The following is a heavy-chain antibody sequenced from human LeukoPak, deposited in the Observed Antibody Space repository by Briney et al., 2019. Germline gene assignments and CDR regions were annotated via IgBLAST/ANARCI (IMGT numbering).Heavy chain of an antibody. CDR2: IWYDGSNK. V-gene: IGHV3-33*01. J-gene: IGHJ4*02. D-gene: IGHD6-19*01. CDR1: GFTFSSYG. CDR3: ARAGQWLAPGGVDY. Sequence: GRSLRLSCAASGFTFSSYGMHWVRQAPGEGLEWVAVIWYDGSNKYYADSVKGRFTISRDNSKNTLYLQMNSLRAEDTAVYYCARAGQWLAPGGVDYWGQGTLVTVSS.